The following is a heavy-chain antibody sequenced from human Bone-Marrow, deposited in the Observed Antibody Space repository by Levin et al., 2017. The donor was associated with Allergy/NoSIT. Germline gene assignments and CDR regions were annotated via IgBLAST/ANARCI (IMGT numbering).Heavy chain of an antibody. D-gene: IGHD4-17*01. CDR1: GFIFPDYG. Sequence: LSLTCAASGFIFPDYGMNWVRQAPGKGLEWVAIIWFDGSNKYYADSVKGRFTISRDNSNNTLYLQMNSLRVDDTAVYYCARWETTVTTSFDHWGQGTPVTVSS. V-gene: IGHV3-33*01. J-gene: IGHJ4*02. CDR3: ARWETTVTTSFDH. CDR2: IWFDGSNK.